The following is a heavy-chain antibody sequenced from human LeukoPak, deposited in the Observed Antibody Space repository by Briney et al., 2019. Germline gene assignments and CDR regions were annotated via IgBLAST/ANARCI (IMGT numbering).Heavy chain of an antibody. CDR1: GGSISSSSYY. V-gene: IGHV4-61*01. CDR2: SDYSGCT. Sequence: EPLSLTCTVSGGSISSSSYYWSWIRRPPGKGLEGIGDSDYSGCTNYTPSLKSRVTISVDTSKNQFSLKLSSVTAADTAVYYCARDGSGSFLNDAFDIWGQGTMVTVSS. J-gene: IGHJ3*02. D-gene: IGHD3-10*01. CDR3: ARDGSGSFLNDAFDI.